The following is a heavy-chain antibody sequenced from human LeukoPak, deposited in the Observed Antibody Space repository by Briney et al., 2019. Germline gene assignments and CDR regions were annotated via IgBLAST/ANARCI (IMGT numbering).Heavy chain of an antibody. CDR1: GFTFSSYG. V-gene: IGHV3-30*02. J-gene: IGHJ6*03. Sequence: PGGPLRLSCAASGFTFSSYGMHWVRQAPGKGLEWVAFIRYDGSNKYYADSVKGRFTISRDNSKNTLYLQMNSLRAEDTAVYYCAKDPGSSWYAFYYYMDVWGKGTTVTISS. CDR3: AKDPGSSWYAFYYYMDV. CDR2: IRYDGSNK. D-gene: IGHD6-13*01.